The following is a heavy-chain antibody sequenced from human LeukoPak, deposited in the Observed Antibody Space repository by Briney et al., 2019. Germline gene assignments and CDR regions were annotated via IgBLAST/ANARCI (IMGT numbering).Heavy chain of an antibody. CDR3: ARGGNPVFYYYMDV. D-gene: IGHD4-23*01. CDR2: ISFDGSKQ. V-gene: IGHV3-30-3*01. Sequence: GGSLRLSCAASGLTFSNYAFNWVRQAPGKGLEWLAVISFDGSKQNYPDSVKRRFTISRDNSKNTVFLQVSSLRAEDTAVYYCARGGNPVFYYYMDVWGKGTTVTVSS. CDR1: GLTFSNYA. J-gene: IGHJ6*03.